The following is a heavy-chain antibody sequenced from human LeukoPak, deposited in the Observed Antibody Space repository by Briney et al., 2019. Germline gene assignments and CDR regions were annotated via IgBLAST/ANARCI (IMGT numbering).Heavy chain of an antibody. D-gene: IGHD1-26*01. CDR3: ARDARLVGATPDDAFDI. J-gene: IGHJ3*02. V-gene: IGHV1-69*01. Sequence: SVKVSCKASGGTFSSYAISWVRQAPGQGLEWMGGIIPTFGTANYAQKFQGRVTITADESTSTAYMELSSLRSEDTAVYYCARDARLVGATPDDAFDIWGQGTMVTVSS. CDR2: IIPTFGTA. CDR1: GGTFSSYA.